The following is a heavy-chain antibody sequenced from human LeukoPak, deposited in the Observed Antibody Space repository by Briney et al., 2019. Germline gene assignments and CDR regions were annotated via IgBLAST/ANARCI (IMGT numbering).Heavy chain of an antibody. Sequence: ETLSLTCAVSGGSFSSYCWCCFRQPPGQELEWGTNKKDDGSGKNYVESVKSRFTISRDNAKNSLYLQMSSLTAEDTAVYYCARGGGRHVEYWGQGNLVTVSS. CDR2: KKDDGSGK. CDR1: GGSFSSYC. J-gene: IGHJ4*02. D-gene: IGHD3-16*01. CDR3: ARGGGRHVEY. V-gene: IGHV3-7*04.